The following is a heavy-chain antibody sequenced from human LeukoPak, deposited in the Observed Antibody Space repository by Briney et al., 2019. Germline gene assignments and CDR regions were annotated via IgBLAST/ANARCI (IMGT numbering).Heavy chain of an antibody. Sequence: GGSLRLPCAASGLTFNIYGMQWVRQAPGKGLEWVAVIWYDGTNKYYADSVKGRFTISRDNSKNTLYLQMNSLRAEDTAVYYCARDRSPRSSGSPSSHWGQGTLVTVSS. J-gene: IGHJ4*02. CDR2: IWYDGTNK. CDR1: GLTFNIYG. CDR3: ARDRSPRSSGSPSSH. V-gene: IGHV3-33*01. D-gene: IGHD3-10*01.